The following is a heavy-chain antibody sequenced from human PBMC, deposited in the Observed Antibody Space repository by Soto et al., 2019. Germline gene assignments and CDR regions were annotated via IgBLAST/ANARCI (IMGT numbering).Heavy chain of an antibody. CDR2: FDPEDGET. J-gene: IGHJ5*02. Sequence: QVQLVQSGAEVKKPGASVKVSCKVSGYTLTELSMHWVRQAPGKGLEWMGGFDPEDGETIYAQKFQGRDTTTEDTSTDTGYMEPSSLRSEDTAVYYCATMLHGDRDNWFDPWGQGTLVSVSS. D-gene: IGHD4-17*01. CDR3: ATMLHGDRDNWFDP. V-gene: IGHV1-24*01. CDR1: GYTLTELS.